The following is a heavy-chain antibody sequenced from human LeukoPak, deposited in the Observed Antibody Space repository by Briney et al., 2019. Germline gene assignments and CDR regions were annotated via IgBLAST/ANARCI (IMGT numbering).Heavy chain of an antibody. Sequence: GGSLRLSCAASGFTFSDYYMSWIRQAPGKGXXXXXXXXXXXSTXXXAXXVXXXXXXSXXXXXXSLYLQMNSLRAEDTAVYYCARALVPAANPGVYYYYGMDVWGQGTTVTVSS. CDR1: GFTFSDYY. CDR2: XXXXXSTX. V-gene: IGHV3-11*01. CDR3: ARALVPAANPGVYYYYGMDV. D-gene: IGHD2-2*01. J-gene: IGHJ6*02.